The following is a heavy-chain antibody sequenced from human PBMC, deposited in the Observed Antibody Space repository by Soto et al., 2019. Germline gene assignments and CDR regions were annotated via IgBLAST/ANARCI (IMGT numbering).Heavy chain of an antibody. CDR3: ARNGFASLHGLVEV. J-gene: IGHJ6*02. V-gene: IGHV4-59*08. CDR1: GGAITNYY. Sequence: QVKLQASGPGLVKPSETLSLTCTVSGGAITNYYFSWFRQPPGKGLEWIGYIHYNGYSACKLSLQRRLATSRDTSATRSSLLLESVTATDTAVYYCARNGFASLHGLVEVWGQGTQVIVSS. CDR2: IHYNGYS. D-gene: IGHD3-10*01.